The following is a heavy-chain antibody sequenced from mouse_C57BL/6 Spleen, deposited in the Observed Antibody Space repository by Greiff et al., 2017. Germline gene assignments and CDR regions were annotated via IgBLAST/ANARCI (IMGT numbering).Heavy chain of an antibody. CDR3: ARDWDGFDY. V-gene: IGHV1-69*01. Sequence: SGAELVMPGASVKLSCKASGYTFTSYWMHWVKQRPGQGLEWIGEIDPSDSYTNYNQKFKGKSTLTVDKSSSTAYMQLSSLTSEDSAVYYCARDWDGFDYWGQGTTLTVSS. D-gene: IGHD4-1*01. J-gene: IGHJ2*01. CDR1: GYTFTSYW. CDR2: IDPSDSYT.